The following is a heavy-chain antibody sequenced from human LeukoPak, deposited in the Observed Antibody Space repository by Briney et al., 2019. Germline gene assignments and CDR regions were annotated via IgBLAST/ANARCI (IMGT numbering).Heavy chain of an antibody. J-gene: IGHJ4*02. CDR3: VRDSEIRWFWK. CDR2: IHYSGST. V-gene: IGHV4-59*12. CDR1: GGSISSYY. Sequence: SETLSLTCTVSGGSISSYYWSWIRQPPGKGLEWIGYIHYSGSTNYNPSLKSRVTISQDTSNSQFSLTLSSVTAADTAVYYCVRDSEIRWFWKWGQGILVTVSP. D-gene: IGHD3-3*01.